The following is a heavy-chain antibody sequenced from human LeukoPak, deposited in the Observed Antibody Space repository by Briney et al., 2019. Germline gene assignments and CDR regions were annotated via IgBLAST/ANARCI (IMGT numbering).Heavy chain of an antibody. CDR3: ARRPQNDLYCISTSGSTYFDY. D-gene: IGHD2-2*01. Sequence: PSETLSLTCAVYGGSFSGYYWSWIRQPPGKGLEWIGEINHRGSTNYNPSLKSRVTISVYTSNNQFSLKLSSVTAADTAVYYCARRPQNDLYCISTSGSTYFDYGGQGTLVTVSS. CDR1: GGSFSGYY. V-gene: IGHV4-34*01. CDR2: INHRGST. J-gene: IGHJ4*02.